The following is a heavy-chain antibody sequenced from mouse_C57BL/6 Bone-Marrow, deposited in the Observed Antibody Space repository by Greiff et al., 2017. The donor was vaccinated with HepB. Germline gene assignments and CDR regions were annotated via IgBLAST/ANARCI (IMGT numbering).Heavy chain of an antibody. CDR1: GYTFTDYG. D-gene: IGHD2-3*01. V-gene: IGHV1-77*01. Sequence: VKVVESGPELVKPGASMKMSCKASGYTFTDYGISWVKQRTGQGLEWIGEIYPGSGSTYYNEKFKGKATLTADKSSNTAYMQLSSLTSEDSAVYFWARHDGPFAYWGQGTLVTVSA. CDR2: IYPGSGST. J-gene: IGHJ3*01. CDR3: ARHDGPFAY.